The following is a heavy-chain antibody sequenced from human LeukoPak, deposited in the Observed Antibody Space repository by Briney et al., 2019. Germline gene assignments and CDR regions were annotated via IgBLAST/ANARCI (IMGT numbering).Heavy chain of an antibody. CDR3: ARDCTGGSCYPPSDGFDI. CDR2: VYYGGTT. D-gene: IGHD2-15*01. CDR1: GGSVSSYY. Sequence: SGTLSLTCTVSGGSVSSYYWSWVRQTPGQGLEWIGYVYYGGTTSYSPSLKSRVTMSIDRSKNEFSLTLFSVTAADTANYYCARDCTGGSCYPPSDGFDIWGQGTKVTVSS. J-gene: IGHJ3*02. V-gene: IGHV4-59*02.